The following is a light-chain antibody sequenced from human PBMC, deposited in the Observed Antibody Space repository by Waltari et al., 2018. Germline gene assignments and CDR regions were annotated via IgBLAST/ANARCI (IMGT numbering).Light chain of an antibody. CDR2: DAS. CDR1: QSVSTY. CDR3: QQRSDWWT. V-gene: IGKV3-11*01. J-gene: IGKJ1*01. Sequence: EIVLTQSPATLSLSPGERATLSCRASQSVSTYLAWSQQRPGQAPRLLISDASNRATGIPARFSGSGSGTDFTLTISSLEPEDFAVYYCQQRSDWWTFGQGTKVEIK.